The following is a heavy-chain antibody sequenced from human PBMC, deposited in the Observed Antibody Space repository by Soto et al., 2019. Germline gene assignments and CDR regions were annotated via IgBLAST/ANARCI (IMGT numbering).Heavy chain of an antibody. CDR2: IYYSGNT. D-gene: IGHD3-22*01. J-gene: IGHJ4*02. Sequence: NPSETLSLTCTVSGGSISSGGYYWSWIRQHPGKGLEWIGYIYYSGNTYYNPSLKSRVTISVDTSKNQFSLKLSSVTVADTAVYYCARAPPTYYYDSSGSLAFDYWGQGTLVTVSS. CDR1: GGSISSGGYY. V-gene: IGHV4-31*03. CDR3: ARAPPTYYYDSSGSLAFDY.